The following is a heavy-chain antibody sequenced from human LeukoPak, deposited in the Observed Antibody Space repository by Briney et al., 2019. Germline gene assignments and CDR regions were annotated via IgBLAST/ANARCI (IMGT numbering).Heavy chain of an antibody. CDR1: GFTFSDYA. D-gene: IGHD1-26*01. CDR3: AKDRSIGTYYTFDH. J-gene: IGHJ4*02. CDR2: MSGSGLMT. V-gene: IGHV3-23*01. Sequence: PGGSLRLSCAASGFTFSDYAMTGVRQAPGKGLEGVATMSGSGLMTYYADSVKGRFTVSGDNSKNTLYLQMSSLTAADTAVYYCAKDRSIGTYYTFDHWGQGTLVTVSS.